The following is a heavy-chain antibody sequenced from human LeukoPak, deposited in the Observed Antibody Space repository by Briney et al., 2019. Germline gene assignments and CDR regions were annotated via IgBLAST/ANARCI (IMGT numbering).Heavy chain of an antibody. CDR2: ISSSSTI. V-gene: IGHV3-48*02. Sequence: GGSLRLSCAASGFTFSTYSMNWVRQAPGKGLEWVSYISSSSTIYYADSLKGRFTISRDNAKNSLYLQMNSLRDEDTAVYYCARDSIVGASTDFDYWGQGTLVTVSS. J-gene: IGHJ4*02. CDR3: ARDSIVGASTDFDY. CDR1: GFTFSTYS. D-gene: IGHD1-26*01.